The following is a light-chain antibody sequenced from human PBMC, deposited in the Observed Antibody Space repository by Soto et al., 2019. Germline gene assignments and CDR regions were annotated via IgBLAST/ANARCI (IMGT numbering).Light chain of an antibody. CDR2: DAS. J-gene: IGKJ3*01. Sequence: DIQMTQSPSSLSASVGDRVTITCQASQDISNSLNWYQQKPGKAPKLLIYDASNLETGVPSRFSGSGSGTDFTFTISSLQPEDIATYDCQQYDNLPLTFGPGTKVDIK. CDR3: QQYDNLPLT. V-gene: IGKV1-33*01. CDR1: QDISNS.